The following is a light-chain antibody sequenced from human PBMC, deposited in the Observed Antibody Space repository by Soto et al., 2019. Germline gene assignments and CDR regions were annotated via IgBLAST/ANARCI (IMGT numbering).Light chain of an antibody. V-gene: IGLV7-43*01. J-gene: IGLJ2*01. Sequence: QAVVTQEPSLTVSPGGTVTLTCASSTGPVTSDYYPNWFQQKPGQAPRALIYSTTKKHSWTPARFSGSLLGGKAALTLSGVQAADEADYYCLLYYGASVVFGGGTKLTVL. CDR3: LLYYGASVV. CDR1: TGPVTSDYY. CDR2: STT.